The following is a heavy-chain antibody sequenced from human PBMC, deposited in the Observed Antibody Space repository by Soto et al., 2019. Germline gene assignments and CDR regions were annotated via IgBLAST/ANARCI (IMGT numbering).Heavy chain of an antibody. D-gene: IGHD6-13*01. Sequence: GGSLRLSCAASGFTFSSYAMSWVRQAPGKGLEWVSAISGSGGSTYYADSVKGRFTISRDNSKNTLYLQMNSLRAEDTAVYYCAKDPGDSGYYYYMDVWGKGTTVTVSS. V-gene: IGHV3-23*01. CDR3: AKDPGDSGYYYYMDV. CDR2: ISGSGGST. J-gene: IGHJ6*03. CDR1: GFTFSSYA.